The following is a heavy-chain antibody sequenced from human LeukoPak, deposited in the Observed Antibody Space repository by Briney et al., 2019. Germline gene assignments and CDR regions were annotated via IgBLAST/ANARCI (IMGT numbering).Heavy chain of an antibody. J-gene: IGHJ4*02. CDR2: INHSGRT. D-gene: IGHD2/OR15-2a*01. CDR1: GGSFSGYY. Sequence: PSETLSLTCAVYGGSFSGYYWSWIRQPPGKGLEWIGEINHSGRTNYNPSLKSRVTISVDTSKNQFSLKLSSVTAADTAVYYCARRSNNTSDYWGQGTLVTVSS. CDR3: ARRSNNTSDY. V-gene: IGHV4-34*01.